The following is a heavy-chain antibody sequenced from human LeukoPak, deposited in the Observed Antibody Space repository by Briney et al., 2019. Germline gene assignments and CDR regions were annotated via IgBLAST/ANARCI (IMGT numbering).Heavy chain of an antibody. Sequence: ASVKVSCKASGYTFTSHFMHWVRQAPGQGLEWMGIINPRGGSTSYTQKFQGRVTMTWDTSTSTVYMELSSLRSEDTAVYYCARVKSYYYDTSDKDAFDIWGQGTMVTVSS. V-gene: IGHV1-46*01. J-gene: IGHJ3*02. CDR3: ARVKSYYYDTSDKDAFDI. D-gene: IGHD3-22*01. CDR1: GYTFTSHF. CDR2: INPRGGST.